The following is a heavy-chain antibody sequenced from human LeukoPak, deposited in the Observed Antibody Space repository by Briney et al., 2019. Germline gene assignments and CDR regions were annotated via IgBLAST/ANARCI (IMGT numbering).Heavy chain of an antibody. V-gene: IGHV3-66*01. J-gene: IGHJ4*02. Sequence: PGGSLRLSCVASGLTVSSEHMSWVRQAPGKGREWVSTIHISTNTSYADSVKGRLTISRDNSENTLYLQMNSLRPEDTAVYYCATDPPHGDYWGQGTQVTVSS. CDR3: ATDPPHGDY. CDR2: IHISTNT. CDR1: GLTVSSEH.